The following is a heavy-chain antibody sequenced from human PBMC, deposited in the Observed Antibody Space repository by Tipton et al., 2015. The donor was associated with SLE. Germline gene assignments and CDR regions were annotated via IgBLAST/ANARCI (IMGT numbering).Heavy chain of an antibody. CDR1: GFTFSSYA. D-gene: IGHD5-12*01. V-gene: IGHV3-30*04. Sequence: YLRLSCAASGFTFSSYAMHWVRQAPGKGLEWVAVISYDGSNKYYADSVKGRFTISRDNNKNTLYLQMNSLRAEYTAVYYCARAEGGDSGYDGDAFYIWGQGTMFSVSS. CDR2: ISYDGSNK. J-gene: IGHJ3*02. CDR3: ARAEGGDSGYDGDAFYI.